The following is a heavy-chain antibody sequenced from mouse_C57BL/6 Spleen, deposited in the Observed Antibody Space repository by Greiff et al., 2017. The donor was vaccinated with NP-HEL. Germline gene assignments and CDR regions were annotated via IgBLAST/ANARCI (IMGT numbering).Heavy chain of an antibody. J-gene: IGHJ3*01. CDR3: ARTVYYYGSSSPAWFAY. D-gene: IGHD1-1*01. CDR1: GYTFTSYW. CDR2: IDPSDSET. Sequence: VQLQQPGAELVRPGSSVKLSCKASGYTFTSYWMHWVKQRPIQGLEWIGNIDPSDSETHYNQKFKDKATLTVDKSSSTAYMQLSSLTSEDSAVYYCARTVYYYGSSSPAWFAYWGQGTLVTVSA. V-gene: IGHV1-52*01.